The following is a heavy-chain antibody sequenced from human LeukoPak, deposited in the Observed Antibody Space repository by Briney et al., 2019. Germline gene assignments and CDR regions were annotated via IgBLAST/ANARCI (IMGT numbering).Heavy chain of an antibody. CDR3: ARSDAIAVAATNFDY. Sequence: GASVKVSCKASGYTFTSYGISWVRQAPGQGLEWMGWIGAYNGNTNYAQKPQGRVTMTTDTSTSTAYMELRSLRSDDTAVYYCARSDAIAVAATNFDYWGQGTLVTVSS. V-gene: IGHV1-18*01. CDR1: GYTFTSYG. J-gene: IGHJ4*02. CDR2: IGAYNGNT. D-gene: IGHD6-19*01.